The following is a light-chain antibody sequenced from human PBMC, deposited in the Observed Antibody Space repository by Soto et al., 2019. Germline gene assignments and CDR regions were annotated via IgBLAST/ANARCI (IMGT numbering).Light chain of an antibody. J-gene: IGKJ2*01. V-gene: IGKV3-20*01. CDR1: QSVSSTY. CDR3: QQYDSSFRYT. CDR2: GAS. Sequence: EIVLTQSPGTLSLSPGERATLSFRASQSVSSTYLAWYQQKPGQAPRLLIYGASSRATGIPDKFSGSGSGTDFTLTISRLEPEDFAVYYCQQYDSSFRYTFGQGTKLEIK.